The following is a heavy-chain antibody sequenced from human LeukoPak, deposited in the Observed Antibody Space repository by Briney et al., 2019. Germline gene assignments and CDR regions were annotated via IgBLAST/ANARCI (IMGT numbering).Heavy chain of an antibody. CDR3: ARGRLVRGVLYYYYGMDV. V-gene: IGHV1-8*01. D-gene: IGHD3-10*01. CDR2: MNPNSGNT. J-gene: IGHJ6*02. Sequence: EASVKVSCKASGYTFTSYDINWVRQATGQGLEWMGWMNPNSGNTGYAQKFQGRVTMTRNTSISTAYMELSSLRSEDTAVYYCARGRLVRGVLYYYYGMDVWGQGTTVTVSS. CDR1: GYTFTSYD.